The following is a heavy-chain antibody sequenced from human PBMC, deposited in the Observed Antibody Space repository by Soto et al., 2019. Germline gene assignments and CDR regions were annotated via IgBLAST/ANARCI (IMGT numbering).Heavy chain of an antibody. D-gene: IGHD2-15*01. Sequence: QVQLVQSGGEVKKPGASVKVSCQASGYTFSDYAISWVRQAHGQGLEWMGWISASTRNTDQAQNFQGRVIMTLDTSTNTAYMELRSLRSDDTAVYYCVRCYCSVGSCYACWHFDLWGRGTPVTVSS. J-gene: IGHJ2*01. V-gene: IGHV1-18*01. CDR2: ISASTRNT. CDR3: VRCYCSVGSCYACWHFDL. CDR1: GYTFSDYA.